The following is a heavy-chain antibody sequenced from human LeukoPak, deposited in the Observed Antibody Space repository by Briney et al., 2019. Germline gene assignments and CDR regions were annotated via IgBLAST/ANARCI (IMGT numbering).Heavy chain of an antibody. D-gene: IGHD6-19*01. Sequence: PSETLSLTCTVSGGSISSSSYYWGWIRQPPGKGLEWIVSIYYSGSTYYNPSLKSRVTISVDTSKNQFSLKLSSVTAADTAVYYCARLAVAGTIDYWGQGTLVTVSS. CDR2: IYYSGST. CDR3: ARLAVAGTIDY. V-gene: IGHV4-39*01. CDR1: GGSISSSSYY. J-gene: IGHJ4*02.